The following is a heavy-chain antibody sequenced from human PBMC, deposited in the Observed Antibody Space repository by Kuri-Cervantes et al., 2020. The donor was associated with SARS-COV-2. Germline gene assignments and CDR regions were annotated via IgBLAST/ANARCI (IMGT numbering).Heavy chain of an antibody. J-gene: IGHJ4*02. D-gene: IGHD7-27*01. V-gene: IGHV3-21*01. CDR2: ISSSSSYI. Sequence: GESLKISCAASGFTFSSYSMNWVRQAPGKGLEWVSSISSSSSYIYYADSVKGRFTISRDNAKNSLYLQMNSLRPEDTAVYYCAKGKTGDSRWGQGTLVTVSS. CDR1: GFTFSSYS. CDR3: AKGKTGDSR.